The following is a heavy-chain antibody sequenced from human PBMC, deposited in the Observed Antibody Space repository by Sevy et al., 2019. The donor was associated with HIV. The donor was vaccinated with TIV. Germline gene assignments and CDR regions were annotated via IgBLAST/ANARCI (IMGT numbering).Heavy chain of an antibody. V-gene: IGHV3-53*01. CDR1: GFTVSSNY. Sequence: GGSLRLSCAASGFTVSSNYMSWVRQAPGKGLEWVSVIYSGGSTYYADSVKGRFTISRDNSKNTLYLQMNSLRAEDTAVDYCAREVGATTGWFDPWGQGTLVTVSS. CDR3: AREVGATTGWFDP. J-gene: IGHJ5*02. CDR2: IYSGGST. D-gene: IGHD1-26*01.